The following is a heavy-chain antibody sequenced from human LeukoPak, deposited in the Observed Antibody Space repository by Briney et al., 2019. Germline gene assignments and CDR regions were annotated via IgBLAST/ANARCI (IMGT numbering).Heavy chain of an antibody. V-gene: IGHV1-69*05. J-gene: IGHJ4*02. D-gene: IGHD2-2*01. CDR2: IIPIFGTA. Sequence: SVKVSCKASGGTFSSYAISWVRQAPGQGLEWMGGIIPIFGTANYAQKFQGRVTITTDESTSTAYMELRSLRSDDTAVYYCARGYVGPFDYWGQGTLVTVSS. CDR3: ARGYVGPFDY. CDR1: GGTFSSYA.